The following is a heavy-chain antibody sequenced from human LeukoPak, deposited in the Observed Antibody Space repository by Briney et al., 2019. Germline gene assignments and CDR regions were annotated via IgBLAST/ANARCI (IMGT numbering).Heavy chain of an antibody. CDR3: ARHPYGSASPIDY. V-gene: IGHV5-51*01. J-gene: IGHJ4*02. CDR2: IYPGDSDT. CDR1: GYSFTNYW. D-gene: IGHD6-25*01. Sequence: GEALKISCKGSGYSFTNYWIGWVRQMPGKGLEWMGIIYPGDSDTRYSPAFQGQVTISADKSSSTAYLQWSSLRDSDTAMYYCARHPYGSASPIDYGGQGTLVTVSS.